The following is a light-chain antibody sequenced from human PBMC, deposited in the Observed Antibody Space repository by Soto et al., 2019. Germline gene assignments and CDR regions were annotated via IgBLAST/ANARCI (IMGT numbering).Light chain of an antibody. CDR1: QAMNTY. Sequence: DIQLTQSPSFLSASVVDRVTISFRASQAMNTYIAWYQQRPGAAPKLLVYGASTLQTGVPSRFSGSESGAVFTLTISSLQPEDFATYYCQQLHSYPITFGQGTRLEIK. CDR3: QQLHSYPIT. J-gene: IGKJ5*01. V-gene: IGKV1-9*01. CDR2: GAS.